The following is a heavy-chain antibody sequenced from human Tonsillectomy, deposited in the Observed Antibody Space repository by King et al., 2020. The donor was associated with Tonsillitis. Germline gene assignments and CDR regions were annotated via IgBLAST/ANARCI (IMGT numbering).Heavy chain of an antibody. Sequence: VQLVESGGGLIQPGGSLILSCAASGFTFSTYSMNWVRQAPGKGLEWLSYITGSSSSLYYADSVKGRFTISRDNAKNSLYLQMNSLRAEDTAVYYCASSTGALCYWGQGTLVTVSS. CDR3: ASSTGALCY. J-gene: IGHJ4*02. V-gene: IGHV3-48*01. CDR2: ITGSSSSL. CDR1: GFTFSTYS. D-gene: IGHD7-27*01.